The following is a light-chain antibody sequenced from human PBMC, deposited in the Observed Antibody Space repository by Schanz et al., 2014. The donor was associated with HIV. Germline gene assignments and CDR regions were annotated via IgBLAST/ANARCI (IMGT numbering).Light chain of an antibody. CDR2: DVN. CDR3: TSYTFGSTPYF. J-gene: IGLJ1*01. Sequence: QSVLTQPASVSGSPGQSITISCTGTSSDVGTYYHVSWDQQHPGKAPKLIIYDVNNRPSGVSDRFSGSKSANTASLTISGLQAEDEAEYFCTSYTFGSTPYFFGSGTKLTVL. V-gene: IGLV2-14*02. CDR1: SSDVGTYYH.